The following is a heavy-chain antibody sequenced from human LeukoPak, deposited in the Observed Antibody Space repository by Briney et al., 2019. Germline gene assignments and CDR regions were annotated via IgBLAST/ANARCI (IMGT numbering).Heavy chain of an antibody. J-gene: IGHJ3*02. D-gene: IGHD3-3*01. CDR2: INPSGGST. Sequence: ASVKVSCKASGYTFTSNYIHWVRQAPGQGLDWMGIINPSGGSTSYAQKFQGRVTMTRDTSTSTVYMELSSLRSEDTAVYYCARDDGIFGVENDAFDIWGQGTMVTVSS. CDR1: GYTFTSNY. V-gene: IGHV1-46*01. CDR3: ARDDGIFGVENDAFDI.